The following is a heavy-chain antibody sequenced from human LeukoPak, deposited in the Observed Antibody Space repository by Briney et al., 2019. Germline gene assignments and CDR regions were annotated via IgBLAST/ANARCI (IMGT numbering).Heavy chain of an antibody. J-gene: IGHJ3*02. D-gene: IGHD4-23*01. CDR3: ARPGYGGNWGAFDI. CDR1: GGSFSGYY. Sequence: SETLSLTCAVYGGSFSGYYWSWIRQPPGKGLEWIGEINHSGSTNYNPSLKSRVTISVDTSKNQVSLKLSSVTAADTAVYYCARPGYGGNWGAFDIWGQGTMVTVSS. CDR2: INHSGST. V-gene: IGHV4-34*01.